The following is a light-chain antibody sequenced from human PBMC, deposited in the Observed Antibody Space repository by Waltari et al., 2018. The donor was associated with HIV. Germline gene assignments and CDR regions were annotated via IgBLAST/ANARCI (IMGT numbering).Light chain of an antibody. CDR2: SKR. V-gene: IGLV7-43*01. J-gene: IGLJ2*01. Sequence: ITHSPSLSVSPQGTVPVTSASNTAPVAIVDSPKWFQQKPGQSPVQLIHSKREKHSWIPDRFSGSILGDKAALTVSGVQAEDEADYYCLVYDGGGVVFGGGTKVTVL. CDR3: LVYDGGGVV. CDR1: TAPVAIVDS.